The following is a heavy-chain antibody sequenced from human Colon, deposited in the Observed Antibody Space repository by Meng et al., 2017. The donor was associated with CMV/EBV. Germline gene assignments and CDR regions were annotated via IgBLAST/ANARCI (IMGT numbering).Heavy chain of an antibody. CDR2: IYSGGST. CDR1: GGSLSNYY. Sequence: SETLSLTCNVSGGSLSNYYWSWIRQPPGKGLEWIGYIYSGGSTNYNPSLKSRVTISVDTSKNQFSLKLNSVTAADTAVYYCGRHGTLVPAAMSYYYSIDVWGQGTTVTVSS. D-gene: IGHD2-2*01. V-gene: IGHV4-59*01. CDR3: GRHGTLVPAAMSYYYSIDV. J-gene: IGHJ6*02.